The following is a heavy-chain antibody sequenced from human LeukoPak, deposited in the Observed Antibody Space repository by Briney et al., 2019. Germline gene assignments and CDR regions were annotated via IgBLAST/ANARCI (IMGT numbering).Heavy chain of an antibody. V-gene: IGHV1-69*05. CDR3: VREDQSNTRSYFDY. CDR2: IIPIFGTA. D-gene: IGHD1/OR15-1a*01. CDR1: GGTFSSYA. J-gene: IGHJ4*02. Sequence: ASVKVSCKASGGTFSSYAISWVRQAPGQGLEWMGGIIPIFGTANYAQKFQGRVTMTRDTSTSTVYMELSSLRSEDTAVYYCVREDQSNTRSYFDYWGQGTLVTVSS.